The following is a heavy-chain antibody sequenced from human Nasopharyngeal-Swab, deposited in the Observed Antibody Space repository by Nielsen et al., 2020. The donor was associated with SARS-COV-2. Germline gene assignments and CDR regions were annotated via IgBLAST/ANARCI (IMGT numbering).Heavy chain of an antibody. V-gene: IGHV3-23*01. D-gene: IGHD6-13*01. Sequence: GESLKISCAASGVSFSTYAMSWVRQAPGKGLEWVSGIRGSGGSTYYADSVKGRFTISRDNSKKPLYLQMKSLRAEDTALYYCAKDQGSSWYEPLDYWGQGTLVTVSS. CDR3: AKDQGSSWYEPLDY. CDR1: GVSFSTYA. CDR2: IRGSGGST. J-gene: IGHJ4*02.